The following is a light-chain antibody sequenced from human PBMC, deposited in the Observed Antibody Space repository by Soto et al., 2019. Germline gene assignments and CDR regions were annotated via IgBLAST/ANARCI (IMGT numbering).Light chain of an antibody. Sequence: QSALTQPASVSGSPGQSITISGTGTSSDIGAYNSVSWYQQHPGKAPKLMIYEVSNRPSGVSNRFSASKSGNTASLTISGLQAEDEADYYFSSRTTSNPYVFGTGTKLTVL. CDR2: EVS. CDR1: SSDIGAYNS. CDR3: SSRTTSNPYV. J-gene: IGLJ1*01. V-gene: IGLV2-14*01.